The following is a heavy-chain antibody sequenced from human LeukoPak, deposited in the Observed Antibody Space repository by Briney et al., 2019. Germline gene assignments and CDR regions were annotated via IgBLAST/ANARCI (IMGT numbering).Heavy chain of an antibody. CDR2: ISYDVGKK. D-gene: IGHD2-21*02. Sequence: GGSLRLSCAASGFTFSSYGMHWVRQAPGKGLEWVAVISYDVGKKYYADSVKGRFTISRDNSKNTLYLQMNSLRAEDTAVYYCAKSPPRVTLVDYWGQGTLVTVSS. J-gene: IGHJ4*02. V-gene: IGHV3-30*18. CDR1: GFTFSSYG. CDR3: AKSPPRVTLVDY.